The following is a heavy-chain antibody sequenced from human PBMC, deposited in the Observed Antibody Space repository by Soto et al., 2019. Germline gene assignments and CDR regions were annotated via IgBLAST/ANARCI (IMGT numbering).Heavy chain of an antibody. CDR3: AKVSSDRGYYFYGMDV. CDR2: ISYDGSDR. CDR1: GFTFRSYG. J-gene: IGHJ6*02. V-gene: IGHV3-30*18. D-gene: IGHD3-10*01. Sequence: ESGGGGVQPGRSLRLSCAASGFTFRSYGMHWVRQAPGKGLEWVAVISYDGSDRYYADSVKGRFTISRDNSKNTLYLQMNSLRAEDTAVYYCAKVSSDRGYYFYGMDVWGQGTTVTVSS.